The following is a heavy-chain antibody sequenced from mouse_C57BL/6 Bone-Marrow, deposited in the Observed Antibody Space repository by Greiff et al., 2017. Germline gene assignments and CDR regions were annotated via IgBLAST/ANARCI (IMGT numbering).Heavy chain of an antibody. CDR1: GFTFSSYG. CDR3: ARRGVWLGFAY. D-gene: IGHD2-10*02. Sequence: EVNVVESGGDLVKPGGSLKLSCAASGFTFSSYGMSWVRQTPDKRLEWVATISSGGSYTYYPDSVKGRFTISRDNAKNTLYLQMSSLKSEDTAMYYCARRGVWLGFAYWGQGTLVTVSA. V-gene: IGHV5-6*02. J-gene: IGHJ3*01. CDR2: ISSGGSYT.